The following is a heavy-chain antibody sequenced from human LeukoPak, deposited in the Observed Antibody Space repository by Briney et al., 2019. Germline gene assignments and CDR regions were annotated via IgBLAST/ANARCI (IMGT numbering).Heavy chain of an antibody. D-gene: IGHD6-19*01. J-gene: IGHJ4*02. CDR2: MNPNSGNT. CDR3: TRGSSGRRDN. V-gene: IGHV1-8*01. CDR1: GYTFTSCD. Sequence: ASVKVSCKASGYTFTSCDINWVRQATGQGLEWMGWMNPNSGNTGYGQSFQGRITMTRDISLGTAYMELSNLPSEDTAIYYCTRGSSGRRDNWGQGNLVTVSA.